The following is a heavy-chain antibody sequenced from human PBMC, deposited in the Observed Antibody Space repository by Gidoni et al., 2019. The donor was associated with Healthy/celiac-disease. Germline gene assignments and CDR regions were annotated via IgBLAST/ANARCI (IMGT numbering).Heavy chain of an antibody. V-gene: IGHV4-39*01. D-gene: IGHD3-22*01. Sequence: QLQLQESGPGLVKPSEPLSLTCTVSGGSIRSRSYYWGGIRQPPGKGLELIGIIYYNVSTYYNPSLKSRVIISVDTSKNQSSLKLISVTAADTAVYYCAIRGGTYYDSSVIDWGQGTLVTVSS. CDR3: AIRGGTYYDSSVID. CDR2: IYYNVST. J-gene: IGHJ4*02. CDR1: GGSIRSRSYY.